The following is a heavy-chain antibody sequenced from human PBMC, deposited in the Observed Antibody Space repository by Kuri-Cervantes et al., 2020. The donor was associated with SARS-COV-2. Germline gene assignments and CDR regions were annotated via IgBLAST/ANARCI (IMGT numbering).Heavy chain of an antibody. V-gene: IGHV3-48*01. CDR1: GGSISSHY. CDR3: ARDAPKGPSHFDI. J-gene: IGHJ3*02. CDR2: ISSSSSTI. Sequence: ETLSLTCTVSGGSISSHYWSWIRQPPGKGLEWVSYISSSSSTIYYADSVKGRFTISRDNAKNSPYLQMNSLRAEDTAVYYCARDAPKGPSHFDIWGQGTMVTVSS.